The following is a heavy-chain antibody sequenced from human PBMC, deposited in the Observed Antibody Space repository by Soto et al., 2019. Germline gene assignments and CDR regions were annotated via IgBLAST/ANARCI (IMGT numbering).Heavy chain of an antibody. Sequence: AALKISWKGSGYSFTSYWIGWVRQMPGKGLEWMGIIYPGDSDTRYSPSFQGQVTISADKSISTAYLQWSSLKASDTAMYYCARTPKVVAANPTLNPRQDNDAFDIWGNGTMVTVSS. J-gene: IGHJ3*02. CDR3: ARTPKVVAANPTLNPRQDNDAFDI. CDR2: IYPGDSDT. CDR1: GYSFTSYW. D-gene: IGHD2-15*01. V-gene: IGHV5-51*01.